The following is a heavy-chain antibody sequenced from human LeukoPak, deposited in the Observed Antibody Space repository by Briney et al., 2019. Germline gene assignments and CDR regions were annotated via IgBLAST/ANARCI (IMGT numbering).Heavy chain of an antibody. CDR1: GFTFSSYS. D-gene: IGHD3-10*01. CDR3: ARDPAWMVRGVNPFDY. V-gene: IGHV3-21*01. Sequence: GGSLRLSCAASGFTFSSYSMNWVRQAPGKGLEWVSSISSSSSYIYYADSVKGRFTISRDNAKNSLYLQMNSLRAEDTAVYYCARDPAWMVRGVNPFDYWGQGTLVTVSS. J-gene: IGHJ4*02. CDR2: ISSSSSYI.